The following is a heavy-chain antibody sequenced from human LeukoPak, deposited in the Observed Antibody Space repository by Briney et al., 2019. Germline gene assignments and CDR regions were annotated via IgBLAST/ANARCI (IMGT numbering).Heavy chain of an antibody. J-gene: IGHJ4*02. V-gene: IGHV1-2*02. CDR3: ARVFPSSSSRGLNYLRDY. CDR2: INPNSGGT. CDR1: GYTFTGYY. D-gene: IGHD6-6*01. Sequence: ASVKVSCTASGYTFTGYYMHWVRQAPGQGLEWMGWINPNSGGTNYAQKFQGRVTMTRDTSISTAYMELSRLRSDDTAVYYCARVFPSSSSRGLNYLRDYWGQGTLVTVSS.